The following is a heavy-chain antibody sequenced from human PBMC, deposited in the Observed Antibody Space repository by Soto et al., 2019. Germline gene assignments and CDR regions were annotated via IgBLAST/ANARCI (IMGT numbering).Heavy chain of an antibody. CDR3: ARDANNELYSFGFDS. V-gene: IGHV3-48*02. CDR2: ITGDGSTT. CDR1: GFTFSAHS. J-gene: IGHJ4*02. D-gene: IGHD3-3*01. Sequence: EVQLVESGGGLVQPGGSLRLSCVASGFTFSAHSMNWVRQAPGKGLEWISYITGDGSTTMYTDSVKGRFTISRDNAKNSVFLQMKSLSDEDTAVYFCARDANNELYSFGFDSWCQGTLVTVSS.